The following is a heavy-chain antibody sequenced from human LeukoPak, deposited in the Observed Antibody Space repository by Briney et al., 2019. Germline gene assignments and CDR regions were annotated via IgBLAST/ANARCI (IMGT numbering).Heavy chain of an antibody. V-gene: IGHV3-74*01. CDR3: ARDKVYYGSGTYGY. Sequence: GGSLRLSCAASGFTFSSYCLHWVRQVPGRGLVWVSHINSDGSSTNYADSVKGRFTISRDNAKNTLYLQMNSLRAEDTAVYFCARDKVYYGSGTYGYWGQGTLVTVSS. D-gene: IGHD3-10*01. CDR1: GFTFSSYC. J-gene: IGHJ4*02. CDR2: INSDGSST.